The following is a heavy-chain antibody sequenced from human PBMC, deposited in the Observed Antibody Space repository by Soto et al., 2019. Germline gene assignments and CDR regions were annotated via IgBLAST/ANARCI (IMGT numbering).Heavy chain of an antibody. D-gene: IGHD2-2*02. V-gene: IGHV3-23*01. CDR3: AKPLSLVPVAIRDYYGMDV. CDR1: GFTFSNYA. Sequence: GGSLRLSCAASGFTFSNYAVSWVRQTPGKGLEWVSIISGSGGSTYYADSVKGRFTISRDNSENTVYLQMNSLRAEDTAVYYCAKPLSLVPVAIRDYYGMDVWGQGTTVTVSS. J-gene: IGHJ6*02. CDR2: ISGSGGST.